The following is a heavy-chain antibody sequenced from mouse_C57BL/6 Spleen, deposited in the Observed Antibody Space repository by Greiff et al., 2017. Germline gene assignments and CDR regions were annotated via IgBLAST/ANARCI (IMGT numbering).Heavy chain of an antibody. CDR3: ARRGHGGYFDV. CDR2: IYPGDGDT. CDR1: GYAFSSYW. V-gene: IGHV1-80*01. D-gene: IGHD3-3*01. Sequence: LKESGASVKISCKASGYAFSSYWMNWVKQRPGKGLEWIGQIYPGDGDTNYNGKFKGKATLTADKSSSTAYMQLSSLTSEDSAVYFCARRGHGGYFDVWGTGTTVTVSS. J-gene: IGHJ1*03.